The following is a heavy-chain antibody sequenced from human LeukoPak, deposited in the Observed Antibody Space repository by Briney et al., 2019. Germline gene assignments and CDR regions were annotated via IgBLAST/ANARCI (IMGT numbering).Heavy chain of an antibody. CDR2: INSDGSWT. CDR1: GNYW. Sequence: GGSLRLSCAASGNYWMHWVRQAPGKGLLWVSHINSDGSWTTYADSVKGRFTISRDNSKNTLYLQMNSLRAEDTAVYYCANGPRYCSSTSCYAFDYWGQGTLVTVSS. J-gene: IGHJ4*02. CDR3: ANGPRYCSSTSCYAFDY. V-gene: IGHV3-74*01. D-gene: IGHD2-2*01.